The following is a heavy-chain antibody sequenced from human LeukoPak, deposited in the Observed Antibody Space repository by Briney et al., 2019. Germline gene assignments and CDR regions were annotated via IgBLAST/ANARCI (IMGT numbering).Heavy chain of an antibody. Sequence: ASVKVSCKPSGYTFTSYNINWVRQATGQGLEWMGWMNPNRGSTGYAQKFQDRVTMTRNTSINTAYLELSSLRSEDTAVYYCARVAVAAIGYYYYYYYIDVWGKGTTVTVSS. CDR2: MNPNRGST. CDR3: ARVAVAAIGYYYYYYYIDV. CDR1: GYTFTSYN. J-gene: IGHJ6*03. D-gene: IGHD2-15*01. V-gene: IGHV1-8*01.